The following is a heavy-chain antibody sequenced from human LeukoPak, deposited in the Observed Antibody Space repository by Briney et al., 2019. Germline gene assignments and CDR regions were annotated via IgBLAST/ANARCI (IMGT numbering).Heavy chain of an antibody. Sequence: GGSLRLSCAASGLTFTNAWMSWVRQAAGEGLEWIGRSKSQTDGGTTDYAAAVKGRFTISRDDSKNTVYLQMNSLKTEDTAVYYCTTLSYVGGDWGQGTLVAVST. CDR3: TTLSYVGGD. V-gene: IGHV3-15*01. CDR2: SKSQTDGGTT. J-gene: IGHJ4*02. D-gene: IGHD3-10*02. CDR1: GLTFTNAW.